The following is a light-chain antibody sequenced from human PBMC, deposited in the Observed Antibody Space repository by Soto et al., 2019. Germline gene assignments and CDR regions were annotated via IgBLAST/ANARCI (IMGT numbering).Light chain of an antibody. Sequence: EIVMTQSPATLSVSPGERATLSCRASQSVSSNLAWYQQKPGQAPRLLIYGASTRATGIPARLSGSGSGTEFPLTISSLQSEDFAVYYCQQHDKWPFTFGQWTKLDIK. CDR1: QSVSSN. CDR2: GAS. CDR3: QQHDKWPFT. V-gene: IGKV3-15*01. J-gene: IGKJ2*01.